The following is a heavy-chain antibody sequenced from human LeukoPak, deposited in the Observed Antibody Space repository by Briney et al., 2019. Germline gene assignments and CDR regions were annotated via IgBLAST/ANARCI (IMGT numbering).Heavy chain of an antibody. Sequence: SVKVSCKASGGTFSSYAISWVRQAPGQGLEWMGGIIPIFGTANYAQKFQGRVTITTDESTSTAYMELSSLRSEDTGVYYCAGVVSGSGSWITPNWFDPWGQGTLVTVSS. D-gene: IGHD3-10*01. J-gene: IGHJ5*02. CDR3: AGVVSGSGSWITPNWFDP. V-gene: IGHV1-69*05. CDR1: GGTFSSYA. CDR2: IIPIFGTA.